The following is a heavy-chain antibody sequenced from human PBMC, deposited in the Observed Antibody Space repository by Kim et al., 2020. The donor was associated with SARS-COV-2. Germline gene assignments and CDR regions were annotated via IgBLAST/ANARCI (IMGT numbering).Heavy chain of an antibody. Sequence: YADSVKGRFTISRDNSKNPLYLQMNSLRAEDTAVYYCAKPPRGAVASSDYWGQGTLVTVSS. J-gene: IGHJ4*02. V-gene: IGHV3-23*01. D-gene: IGHD6-19*01. CDR3: AKPPRGAVASSDY.